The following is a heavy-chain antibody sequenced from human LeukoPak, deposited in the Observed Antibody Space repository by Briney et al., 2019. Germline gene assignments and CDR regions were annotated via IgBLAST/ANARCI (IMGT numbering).Heavy chain of an antibody. J-gene: IGHJ4*02. D-gene: IGHD1-26*01. Sequence: SETLSLTCTVSGGSISSYYWSWIRQPPGKGLEWIGYSYYSGSTSYSPSLKSRVTISVDTSKDQFSLKLSSVTAADTAIYYCARHPYSGGNYPFGSWGQGILVTVSS. V-gene: IGHV4-59*08. CDR3: ARHPYSGGNYPFGS. CDR2: SYYSGST. CDR1: GGSISSYY.